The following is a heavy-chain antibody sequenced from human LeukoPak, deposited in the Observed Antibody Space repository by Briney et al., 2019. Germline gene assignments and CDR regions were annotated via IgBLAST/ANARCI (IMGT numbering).Heavy chain of an antibody. D-gene: IGHD3-22*01. CDR1: GYTFTSYG. CDR3: ARAYYDQQVFDY. V-gene: IGHV1-18*01. Sequence: ASVTVSCKASGYTFTSYGISWVRRAPGQGLEWMGWISAYNGNTNYAQKLQGRVTMTTDTSTSTAYMELRSLRSDDTAVYYCARAYYDQQVFDYWGQGTLVTVSS. J-gene: IGHJ4*02. CDR2: ISAYNGNT.